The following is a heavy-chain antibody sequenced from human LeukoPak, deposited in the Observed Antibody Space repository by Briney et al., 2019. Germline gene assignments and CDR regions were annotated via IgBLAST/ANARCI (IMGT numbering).Heavy chain of an antibody. CDR1: GYTFTGYF. CDR3: ARNPKYCSGGSCFVLDY. D-gene: IGHD2-15*01. J-gene: IGHJ4*02. Sequence: ASVKVSCKASGYTFTGYFIHWVRQAPGQGVEWMGWINPNSGGTNYAQKFQGRVTMTRDTSISTAYMELSRLKSDDTAVYFCARNPKYCSGGSCFVLDYWGQGTLVTVSS. CDR2: INPNSGGT. V-gene: IGHV1-2*02.